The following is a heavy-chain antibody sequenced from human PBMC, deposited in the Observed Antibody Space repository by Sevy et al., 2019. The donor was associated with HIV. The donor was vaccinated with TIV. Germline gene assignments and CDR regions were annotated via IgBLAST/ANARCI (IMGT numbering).Heavy chain of an antibody. D-gene: IGHD3-22*01. CDR2: SNSDEISR. CDR1: GFSFSSYW. J-gene: IGHJ3*01. CDR3: ARAHYYYDSSGYMGIDAFDV. V-gene: IGHV3-74*01. Sequence: GGSLRLSCAASGFSFSSYWMHWVRQAPGKGLEWVSRSNSDEISRSYADSVMGRFTISRDNAKNTLYLQMENLRVEDTAIYYCARAHYYYDSSGYMGIDAFDVWAKGQRSPSPQ.